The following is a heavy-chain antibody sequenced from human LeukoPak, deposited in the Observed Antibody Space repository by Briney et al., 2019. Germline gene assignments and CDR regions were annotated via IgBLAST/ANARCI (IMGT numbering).Heavy chain of an antibody. V-gene: IGHV3-7*01. J-gene: IGHJ6*03. Sequence: GGSLRLSCAASGFTFSSYWMSWVRQAPGKGLEWVANIKQDGSEKYYVDSVKGRFTISRDNAKNSLYLQMNSLRAEDTAVYYCTRDSITMVRGDFPPPYYYYYMDVWGKGTTVTISS. CDR3: TRDSITMVRGDFPPPYYYYYMDV. CDR1: GFTFSSYW. CDR2: IKQDGSEK. D-gene: IGHD3-10*01.